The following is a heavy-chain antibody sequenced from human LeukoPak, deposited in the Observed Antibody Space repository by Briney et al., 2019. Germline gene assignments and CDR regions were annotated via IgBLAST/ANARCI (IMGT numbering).Heavy chain of an antibody. CDR2: IYYSGST. D-gene: IGHD3-10*01. J-gene: IGHJ5*01. Sequence: SETLSLTCTVSGGSFSSYYWRRIRQPPGKGLERIGCIYYSGSTNYNPSLKSRVTISVDTSKNQFSLKLSSVTAADTAVYYCARGYGSGNGWFDSWGQGTLVTVSS. V-gene: IGHV4-59*01. CDR3: ARGYGSGNGWFDS. CDR1: GGSFSSYY.